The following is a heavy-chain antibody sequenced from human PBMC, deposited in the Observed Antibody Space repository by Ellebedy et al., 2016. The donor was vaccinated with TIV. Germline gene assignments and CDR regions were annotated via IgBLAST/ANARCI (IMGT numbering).Heavy chain of an antibody. CDR2: IHSGGST. V-gene: IGHV3-66*01. Sequence: PGGSLRLSCAASGFTVRSNYMSWVRQAPGKGLEWVSVIHSGGSTYYADSVKGRFIISRDNSKNTLYLQMTSLRAEDTAVYYCTRGDPSPLLWVNWGQGTLVTVST. CDR3: TRGDPSPLLWVN. CDR1: GFTVRSNY. D-gene: IGHD3-10*01. J-gene: IGHJ4*02.